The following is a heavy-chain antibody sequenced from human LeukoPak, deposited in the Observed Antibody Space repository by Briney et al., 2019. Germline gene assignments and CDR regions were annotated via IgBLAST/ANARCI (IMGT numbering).Heavy chain of an antibody. D-gene: IGHD2-2*01. V-gene: IGHV3-30*01. J-gene: IGHJ6*03. Sequence: GGSLRLSCAASGFTFSSYAMHWVRQAPGKGLEWVAVISYDGSNKYYADSVKGRFTISRDNSKNTLYLQMNSLRAEDTAVYYCARKVPAAPGREYYMDVWGKGTTVTVSS. CDR2: ISYDGSNK. CDR3: ARKVPAAPGREYYMDV. CDR1: GFTFSSYA.